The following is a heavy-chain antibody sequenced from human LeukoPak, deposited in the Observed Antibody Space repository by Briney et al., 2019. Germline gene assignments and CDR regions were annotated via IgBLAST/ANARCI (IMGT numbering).Heavy chain of an antibody. J-gene: IGHJ6*04. CDR3: AELGITMIGGV. CDR1: GFTFSSYS. CDR2: ITTSSSYI. D-gene: IGHD3-10*02. Sequence: TGGSLRLSCAASGFTFSSYSMNWVRQAPGKGLEWVSSITTSSSYIYYADSVKGRFTISRDNAKNSLYLLMNSLRAEDTAVYYCAELGITMIGGVWGKGTTVTISS. V-gene: IGHV3-21*01.